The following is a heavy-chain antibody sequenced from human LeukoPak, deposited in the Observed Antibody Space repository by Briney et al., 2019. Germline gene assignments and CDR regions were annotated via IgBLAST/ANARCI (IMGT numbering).Heavy chain of an antibody. V-gene: IGHV3-11*04. CDR1: RFTFSDYY. CDR3: ARAWRTIHVWSYFDY. Sequence: AGGSLRLSCAGSRFTFSDYYMTWIRQAPGKGLEWVSYISGSGGIIYYADSVKGRFTISRDNAKNSLYLQMNSLRAEDTAVYYCARAWRTIHVWSYFDYWGQGTLVTVSS. D-gene: IGHD5-18*01. J-gene: IGHJ4*02. CDR2: ISGSGGII.